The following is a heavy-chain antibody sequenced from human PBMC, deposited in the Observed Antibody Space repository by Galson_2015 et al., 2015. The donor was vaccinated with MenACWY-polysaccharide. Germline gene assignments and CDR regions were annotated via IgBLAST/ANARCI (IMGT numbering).Heavy chain of an antibody. CDR3: AKDMNRPIATPWFDY. J-gene: IGHJ4*02. CDR2: INWDSGSI. V-gene: IGHV3-9*01. D-gene: IGHD6-6*01. Sequence: SLRLSCAASGFTFDDYAMHWVRNAPGKGLEWISGINWDSGSIAYADSVKGRFTTSRDNAKSSLYLQMNSLRPEDTALYYCAKDMNRPIATPWFDYWGRGTLVTVSS. CDR1: GFTFDDYA.